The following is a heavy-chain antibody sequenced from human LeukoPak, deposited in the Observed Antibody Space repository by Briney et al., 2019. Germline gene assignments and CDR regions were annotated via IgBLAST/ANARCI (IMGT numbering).Heavy chain of an antibody. CDR3: ARDLDYSTGFDY. CDR1: GFTFSSSTFGSYT. Sequence: PGESLRLSCATSGFTFSSSTFGSYTMNWVRQAPGKGLEWVSSISSTGTYIYYTDSVKGRFTISRDIANSLLYLQMNSLRADATAVYYCARDLDYSTGFDYWGQGTLVTVSS. D-gene: IGHD4-11*01. CDR2: ISSTGTYI. J-gene: IGHJ4*02. V-gene: IGHV3-21*01.